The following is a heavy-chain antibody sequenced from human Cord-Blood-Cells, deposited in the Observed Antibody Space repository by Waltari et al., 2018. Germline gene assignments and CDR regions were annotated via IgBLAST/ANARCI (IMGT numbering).Heavy chain of an antibody. CDR1: GGSISSSSYY. J-gene: IGHJ4*02. CDR3: ASDRRGRFDY. CDR2: IYYSGST. V-gene: IGHV4-39*01. Sequence: QLQLQESGPGLVKPSETLSLTCTVSGGSISSSSYYWGWIRQPPGKGLAWIGSIYYSGSTYYNPSLKRRVTISVDTSKNQFSLKLSSVTAADTAVYYCASDRRGRFDYWGQGTLVTVSS.